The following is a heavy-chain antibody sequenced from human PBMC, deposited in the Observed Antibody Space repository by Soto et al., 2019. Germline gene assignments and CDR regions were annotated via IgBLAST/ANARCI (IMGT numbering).Heavy chain of an antibody. CDR1: GFTFSSFW. Sequence: EVQLVESGGGLVQPGGSLRLSCAASGFTFSSFWMSWVRQAPGKGLEWVANIKQDGSEKYYVDSVKGRFTISRDNAKNSLYLQMNSLRAEDTAVYYCARGGSSGPQYFQHWGQGTLVTVSS. D-gene: IGHD3-10*01. J-gene: IGHJ1*01. CDR2: IKQDGSEK. V-gene: IGHV3-7*01. CDR3: ARGGSSGPQYFQH.